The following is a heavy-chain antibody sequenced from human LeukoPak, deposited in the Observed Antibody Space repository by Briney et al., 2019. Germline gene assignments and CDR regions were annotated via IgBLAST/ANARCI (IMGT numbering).Heavy chain of an antibody. J-gene: IGHJ4*02. Sequence: PGGSLRLSCAASGFTFSSYSMNWVRQAPGKGLEWVSYISSSSSTIYYADSVKGRFTISRDNAKNSLYLQMNSLRDEDTAVYYCAKPVDYGDYVWGVDYWGQGTLVTVSS. CDR1: GFTFSSYS. CDR3: AKPVDYGDYVWGVDY. D-gene: IGHD4-17*01. CDR2: ISSSSSTI. V-gene: IGHV3-48*02.